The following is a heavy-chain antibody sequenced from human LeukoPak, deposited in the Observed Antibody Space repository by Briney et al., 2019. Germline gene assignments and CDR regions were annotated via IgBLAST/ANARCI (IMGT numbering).Heavy chain of an antibody. CDR1: GFTVSSTY. J-gene: IGHJ4*02. Sequence: GGSLRLSCAASGFTVSSTYMSWVRQTPGKGLEWVSVIYSDGKVYYIDSVKGRFTISRDTSKNTVYLQMNSLRVEDTAVYYCAKDLIAYSYGYAGRSNFDYWGQGTLVTVSS. V-gene: IGHV3-53*01. CDR3: AKDLIAYSYGYAGRSNFDY. CDR2: IYSDGKV. D-gene: IGHD5-18*01.